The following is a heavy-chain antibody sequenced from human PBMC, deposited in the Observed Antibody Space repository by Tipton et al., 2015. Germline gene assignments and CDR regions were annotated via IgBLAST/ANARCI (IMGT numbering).Heavy chain of an antibody. CDR3: ARDRGVIVTVGYFDY. Sequence: QVQLVQSGAEVKKPGSSVKVSCKASGGTFTSYSITWVRQAPGQGLEWMGGIMPVFGTPTYAQKFQGRITITADESTSTAYMELSSLSSEDTAMYYCARDRGVIVTVGYFDYWGQGTLVTVSS. J-gene: IGHJ4*02. CDR1: GGTFTSYS. V-gene: IGHV1-69*01. D-gene: IGHD3-10*01. CDR2: IMPVFGTP.